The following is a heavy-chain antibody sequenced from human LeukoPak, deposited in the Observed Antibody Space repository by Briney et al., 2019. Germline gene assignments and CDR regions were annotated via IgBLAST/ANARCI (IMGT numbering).Heavy chain of an antibody. CDR3: ASFRFVVLIT. Sequence: GGSLGLSCAASGFTFSSYGMHWVRQAPGKGLEWVAFIRYDGSNKYYADSVKGRFTISRDNSKNTLYLQMNSLRAEDTAVYYCASFRFVVLITWGQGTLVTVSS. CDR1: GFTFSSYG. CDR2: IRYDGSNK. J-gene: IGHJ5*02. D-gene: IGHD2-8*01. V-gene: IGHV3-30*02.